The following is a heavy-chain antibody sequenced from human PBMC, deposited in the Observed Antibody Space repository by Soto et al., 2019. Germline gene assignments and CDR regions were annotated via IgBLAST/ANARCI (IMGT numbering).Heavy chain of an antibody. CDR3: ARDGGRHSGGIDY. Sequence: QVQLVQSGAEVKKPGSSVKVSCKASGGTFSSYSINWVRQAPGQGLEWMGEIIPIFGTANYAQKFQGRVPITADESTSTAYMELSSLRSEDTAVYDCARDGGRHSGGIDYWGQGTLVTVSS. V-gene: IGHV1-69*01. D-gene: IGHD1-26*01. CDR2: IIPIFGTA. J-gene: IGHJ4*02. CDR1: GGTFSSYS.